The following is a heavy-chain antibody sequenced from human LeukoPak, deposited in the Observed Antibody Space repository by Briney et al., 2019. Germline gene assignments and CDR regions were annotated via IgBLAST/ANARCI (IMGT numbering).Heavy chain of an antibody. CDR1: GFDFSGYW. Sequence: PGGSLRLSCAASGFDFSGYWMHWVRQDPGKGLVWVSRIMGDGSSTTYADSVKGRFTISRDNAKNTVYLQMNSLRAEDTAVYYCAKDFKCELWGQGTLVTVSS. CDR3: AKDFKCEL. CDR2: IMGDGSST. D-gene: IGHD4/OR15-4a*01. J-gene: IGHJ4*02. V-gene: IGHV3-74*03.